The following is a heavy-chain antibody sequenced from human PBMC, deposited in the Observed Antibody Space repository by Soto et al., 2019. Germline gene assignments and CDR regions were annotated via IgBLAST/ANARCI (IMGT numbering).Heavy chain of an antibody. D-gene: IGHD1-20*01. CDR1: GYSFTNHE. CDR2: MSPKRGNT. Sequence: QVQLVQSGAEVKKPGASVKVSCKASGYSFTNHEITWVRQATGQGLEWMGWMSPKRGNTAYAQKFQGRLAMTRNTAISTAYLELSSRTSEDTGVYYCASGAYNWNDYAYWGQGTLVSVSS. CDR3: ASGAYNWNDYAY. J-gene: IGHJ4*02. V-gene: IGHV1-8*01.